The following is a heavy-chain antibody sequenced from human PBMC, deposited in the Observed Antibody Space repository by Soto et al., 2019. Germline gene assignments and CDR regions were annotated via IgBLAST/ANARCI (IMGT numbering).Heavy chain of an antibody. Sequence: PGGSLRGSCAASGFSFSDYYMSWIREAPGKGLEWVSYISADGTTIYYADSVKGRFTISRDNAKNSLYLQMNSLRAEDTAVYYCARFIVIMVYSFDFWGQGTLVTVSS. J-gene: IGHJ4*02. CDR2: ISADGTTI. V-gene: IGHV3-11*01. D-gene: IGHD2-8*01. CDR3: ARFIVIMVYSFDF. CDR1: GFSFSDYY.